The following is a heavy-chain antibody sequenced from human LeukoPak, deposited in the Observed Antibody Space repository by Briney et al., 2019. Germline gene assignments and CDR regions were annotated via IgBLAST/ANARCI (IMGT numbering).Heavy chain of an antibody. CDR1: GFTVSSNY. Sequence: PGGSLRLSCAASGFTVSSNYMSWVRQAPGKGLEWVSVIYSGGSTYYADSEKGRFTISRDNSKNTLYLQMNSLRAEDTAVYYCARDPNYYDSSGYYIHWGQGTLVTVSS. CDR3: ARDPNYYDSSGYYIH. V-gene: IGHV3-53*01. D-gene: IGHD3-22*01. J-gene: IGHJ4*02. CDR2: IYSGGST.